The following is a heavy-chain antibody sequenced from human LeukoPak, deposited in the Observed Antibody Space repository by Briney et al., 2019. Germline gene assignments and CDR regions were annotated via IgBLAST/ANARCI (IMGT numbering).Heavy chain of an antibody. CDR2: INHSGST. V-gene: IGHV4-34*01. CDR1: GGSFSGYY. D-gene: IGHD1-26*01. CDR3: ARETSGSNDAFDI. J-gene: IGHJ3*02. Sequence: SETLSLTCAVYGGSFSGYYWTWIRQPPGKGLEWIGEINHSGSTNYNPSLKSRATISVDTSKNQFSLKLSSVTAADTAVYYCARETSGSNDAFDIWGQGTMVTVSS.